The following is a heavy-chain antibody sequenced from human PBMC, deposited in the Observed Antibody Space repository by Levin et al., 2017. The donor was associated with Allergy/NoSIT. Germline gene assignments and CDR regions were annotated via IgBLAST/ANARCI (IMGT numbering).Heavy chain of an antibody. V-gene: IGHV3-15*01. J-gene: IGHJ4*02. CDR2: IKSKTDGGTT. CDR1: GFTFSNAW. Sequence: GESLKISCAASGFTFSNAWMSWVRQAPGKGLEWVGRIKSKTDGGTTDYAAPVKGRFTISRDDSKNTLYLQMNSLKTEDTAVYYCTTLGYCGGDCGDYWGQGTLVTVSS. CDR3: TTLGYCGGDCGDY. D-gene: IGHD2-21*02.